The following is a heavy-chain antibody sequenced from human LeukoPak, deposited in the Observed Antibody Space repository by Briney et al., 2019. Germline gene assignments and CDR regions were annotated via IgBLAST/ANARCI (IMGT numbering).Heavy chain of an antibody. Sequence: PSETLSLTCTVSGGSINTPNYYWGWIRQTPGKGLEWIGNIFYSGGTYYSPSLTSRVTISLDTSRNQFSLKLSSVTAADTAVYYCARRTYYFVDWGQGTLVTVSS. V-gene: IGHV4-39*01. CDR1: GGSINTPNYY. D-gene: IGHD1-1*01. J-gene: IGHJ4*02. CDR2: IFYSGGT. CDR3: ARRTYYFVD.